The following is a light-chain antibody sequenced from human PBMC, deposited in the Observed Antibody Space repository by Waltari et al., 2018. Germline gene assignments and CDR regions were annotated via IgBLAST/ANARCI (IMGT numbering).Light chain of an antibody. Sequence: QSALTQPASMSGSPGQSITLSCSGTSSDVGAYDYVAWYQQPPAKAPKLIIYEVSRRPPGVADRFSGSESGSTASLTISGLQAEDEATYYCSSYRGSSTLVVFGGGTKLTVL. J-gene: IGLJ2*01. CDR3: SSYRGSSTLVV. V-gene: IGLV2-14*01. CDR2: EVS. CDR1: SSDVGAYDY.